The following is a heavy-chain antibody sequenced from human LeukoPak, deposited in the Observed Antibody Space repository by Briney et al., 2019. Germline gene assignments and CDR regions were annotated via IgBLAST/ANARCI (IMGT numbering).Heavy chain of an antibody. CDR3: ARAGYYRFDY. V-gene: IGHV3-74*01. D-gene: IGHD4-17*01. CDR2: INSDGSPT. J-gene: IGHJ4*02. CDR1: GFTFSTNA. Sequence: GGSLTLSCAASGFTFSTNAMRWVRQAPGKGLEWVSRINSDGSPTNYADSVKGRFTISTDNAKNTLYLQMNSLIAEDTAVYYCARAGYYRFDYWGQGSLVTVSS.